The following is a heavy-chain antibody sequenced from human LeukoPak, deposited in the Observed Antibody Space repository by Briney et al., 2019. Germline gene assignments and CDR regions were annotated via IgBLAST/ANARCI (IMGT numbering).Heavy chain of an antibody. CDR1: GFTFSTYW. CDR3: ARQGSGYSPTYYYYMDV. D-gene: IGHD5-18*01. CDR2: IYPGDSDT. Sequence: GESLKISCKTYGFTFSTYWIGWVRQMPGKGLEWMGIIYPGDSDTRYSPSFQGQVTISADKSISTAYLQWSSLKASDTAVYYCARQGSGYSPTYYYYMDVWGKGTTVTISS. J-gene: IGHJ6*03. V-gene: IGHV5-51*01.